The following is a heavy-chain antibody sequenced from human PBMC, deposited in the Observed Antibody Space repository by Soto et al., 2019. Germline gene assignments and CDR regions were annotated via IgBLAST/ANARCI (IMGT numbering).Heavy chain of an antibody. CDR1: GYTFTGYY. CDR3: ARGATVTPSNDAFDI. J-gene: IGHJ3*02. Sequence: ASVKVSCKASGYTFTGYYMHWVRQATGQGLEWMGWINPNSGGTNYAQKFQGRVTMTRDTSISTAYMELSRLRSDDTAVYYCARGATVTPSNDAFDIWGQGTMVTVSS. CDR2: INPNSGGT. V-gene: IGHV1-2*02. D-gene: IGHD1-1*01.